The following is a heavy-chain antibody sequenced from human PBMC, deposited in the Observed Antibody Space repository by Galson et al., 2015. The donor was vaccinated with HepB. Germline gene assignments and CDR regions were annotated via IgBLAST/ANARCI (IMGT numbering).Heavy chain of an antibody. CDR1: GFTFSSYW. V-gene: IGHV3-7*03. J-gene: IGHJ3*02. D-gene: IGHD2-2*01. Sequence: SLRLSCAASGFTFSSYWMSWVRQAPGKGLEWVANIKQDGSEKYYVDSVKGRFTISRDNAKNSLYLQMNSLRAEDTAVYYCARVYCSSTSCPDAFDIWGQGTMVTVSS. CDR2: IKQDGSEK. CDR3: ARVYCSSTSCPDAFDI.